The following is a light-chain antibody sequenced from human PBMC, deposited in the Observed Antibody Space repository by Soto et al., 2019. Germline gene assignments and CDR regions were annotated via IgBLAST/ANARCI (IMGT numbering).Light chain of an antibody. Sequence: DIQLTQSPSSLSASIVDRVTITCRASQSIPNSLNWYQQKPGKAPKLLIYAASTLQSGVSSRFSGSGSGTDFTLTISSLQPEDFATYYCQQLNSYPITFGQGTRLEIK. CDR2: AAS. V-gene: IGKV1-9*01. J-gene: IGKJ5*01. CDR3: QQLNSYPIT. CDR1: QSIPNS.